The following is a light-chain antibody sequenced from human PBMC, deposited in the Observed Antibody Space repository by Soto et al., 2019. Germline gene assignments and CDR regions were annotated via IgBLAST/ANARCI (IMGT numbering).Light chain of an antibody. CDR1: SSDVGKYDR. V-gene: IGLV2-18*02. Sequence: SVLTKPASVSRSPGQSVTISCNGTSSDVGKYDRVSWYQQPPGTAPKLIIYEVINRPSGVPARFSGSKSGNTASLTISGLQAEDEADYYCSSYMSTSRYVFGAGTKVTVL. CDR2: EVI. J-gene: IGLJ1*01. CDR3: SSYMSTSRYV.